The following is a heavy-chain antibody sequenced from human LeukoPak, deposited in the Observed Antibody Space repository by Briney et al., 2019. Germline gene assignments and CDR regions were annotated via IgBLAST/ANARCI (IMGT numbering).Heavy chain of an antibody. J-gene: IGHJ3*02. CDR2: IYTSGST. D-gene: IGHD6-13*01. Sequence: PSQTLSLTCTVSGGAISSGSYYWSWIRQPPGKGLEWIGRIYTSGSTNYNPSLKSRVTISVDTSKNQFSLKLSSVTAADTAVSYCASDPRGIAAAGTNAFDIWGQGTMVTVSS. CDR1: GGAISSGSYY. CDR3: ASDPRGIAAAGTNAFDI. V-gene: IGHV4-61*02.